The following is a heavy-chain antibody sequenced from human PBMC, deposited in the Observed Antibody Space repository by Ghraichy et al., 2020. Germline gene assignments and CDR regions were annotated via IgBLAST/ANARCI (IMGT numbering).Heavy chain of an antibody. CDR1: GESFTGYY. J-gene: IGHJ2*01. Sequence: SETLSLTCAVYGESFTGYYWTWIRQPPGKGLEWIGEINHSGSTNYNSSLKSRVTISVDTSKNQFPLKLSSVTAADTAVYYCARDRRNFDLWGRGTLVTVSS. CDR2: INHSGST. V-gene: IGHV4-34*01. CDR3: ARDRRNFDL.